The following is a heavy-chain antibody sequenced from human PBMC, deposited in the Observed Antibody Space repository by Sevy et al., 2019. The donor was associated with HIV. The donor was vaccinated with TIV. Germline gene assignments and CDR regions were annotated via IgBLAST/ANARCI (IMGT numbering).Heavy chain of an antibody. CDR3: ATSVGVTGTTGGYNWYFDL. D-gene: IGHD1-7*01. Sequence: ASVKVSCKASGGTFSSYAISWVRQAPGQGLEWMGGIIPILGIANYAQRFQGRVTITADKSTSTAYMELSSLRSEDTAVYYCATSVGVTGTTGGYNWYFDLWGRGTLVTVSS. CDR1: GGTFSSYA. CDR2: IIPILGIA. J-gene: IGHJ2*01. V-gene: IGHV1-69*10.